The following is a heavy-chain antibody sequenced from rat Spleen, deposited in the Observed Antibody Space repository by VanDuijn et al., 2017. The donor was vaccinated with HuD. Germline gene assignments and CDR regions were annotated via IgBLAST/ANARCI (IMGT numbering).Heavy chain of an antibody. CDR3: TRDQDGGYLY. CDR2: IPHTGGRT. D-gene: IGHD1-11*01. J-gene: IGHJ2*01. Sequence: EVQLVESGGGLVQPGRSLKLSCVASGFTFNNYWMPWIRQAPGKGLEWVASIPHTGGRTYYPDSLKGRFTIPRDNAKSTLYLQMNSLRSDDTATYYCTRDQDGGYLYWGQGVMVTVSS. CDR1: GFTFNNYW. V-gene: IGHV5-31*01.